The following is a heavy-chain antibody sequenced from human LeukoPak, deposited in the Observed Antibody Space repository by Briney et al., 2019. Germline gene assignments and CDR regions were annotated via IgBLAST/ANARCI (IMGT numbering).Heavy chain of an antibody. Sequence: SETLSLTCTVSGYSINNGYYWVWIRQPPGKGLEWIGNIYHSGSTYYNPSLKSRVTISVDTSKNQFSLKLGSVTAADTAVYYCARGYSSSWYVNWFDPWGQGTLVTVSS. D-gene: IGHD6-13*01. CDR1: GYSINNGYY. V-gene: IGHV4-38-2*02. CDR3: ARGYSSSWYVNWFDP. J-gene: IGHJ5*02. CDR2: IYHSGST.